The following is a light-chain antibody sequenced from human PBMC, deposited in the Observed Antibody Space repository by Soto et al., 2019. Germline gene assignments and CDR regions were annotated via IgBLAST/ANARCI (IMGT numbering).Light chain of an antibody. CDR3: SSFTTSYFYV. Sequence: QSALAQPASVSGSPGQSITISCTGSGSDIGAYNYVSWYQQHPGKAPKLLIHGVTRRPSGVSSRFSAPKSAYTASLTISGLQAEDEANYYCSSFTTSYFYVFGTGTKVNVL. V-gene: IGLV2-14*01. CDR1: GSDIGAYNY. CDR2: GVT. J-gene: IGLJ1*01.